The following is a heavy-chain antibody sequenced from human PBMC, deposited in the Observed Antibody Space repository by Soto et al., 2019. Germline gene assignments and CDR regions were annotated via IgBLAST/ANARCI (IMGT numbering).Heavy chain of an antibody. Sequence: QLQLQESGPGLVKPSETLSLTCTVSGGSITDTNYFWGWIRQPPGKTLEWLGSIYYSGSTSYDPSLNSRVTISVNTSKKQFSLRLMSVTAADTAVYYCARHHIWLAYFDYWGQGTLVTVSS. CDR1: GGSITDTNYF. CDR3: ARHHIWLAYFDY. CDR2: IYYSGST. D-gene: IGHD6-19*01. J-gene: IGHJ4*02. V-gene: IGHV4-39*01.